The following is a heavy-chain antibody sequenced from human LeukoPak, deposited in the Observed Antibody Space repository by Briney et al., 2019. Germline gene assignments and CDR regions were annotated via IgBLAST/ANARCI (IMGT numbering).Heavy chain of an antibody. V-gene: IGHV4-39*01. Sequence: PSETLSLTCAVSGASITIPDYYWGWIRLPPGKGLEWIGTVSDTGTTYYNPSLQSRVTISVDKSRNKFSLTLSSVTAADTAVYHCATRRHQVQRPPGEYWGQGTQVTVSS. D-gene: IGHD3-10*01. CDR2: VSDTGTT. J-gene: IGHJ4*02. CDR1: GASITIPDYY. CDR3: ATRRHQVQRPPGEY.